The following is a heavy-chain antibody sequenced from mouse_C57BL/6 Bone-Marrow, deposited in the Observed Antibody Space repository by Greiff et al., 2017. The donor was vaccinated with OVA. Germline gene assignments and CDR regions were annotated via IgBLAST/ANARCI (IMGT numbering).Heavy chain of an antibody. CDR1: GYAFSSSW. Sequence: VQLQQSGPELVKPGASVKLSCKASGYAFSSSWMNWVKQRPGKGLEWIGRIYPGDGDTNYNGKFKGKATLTADKSSSPAYMQLSSLTSADSAVYFCARSYGSRSYWYFDVWGTGTTVTVSS. V-gene: IGHV1-82*01. D-gene: IGHD1-1*01. J-gene: IGHJ1*03. CDR3: ARSYGSRSYWYFDV. CDR2: IYPGDGDT.